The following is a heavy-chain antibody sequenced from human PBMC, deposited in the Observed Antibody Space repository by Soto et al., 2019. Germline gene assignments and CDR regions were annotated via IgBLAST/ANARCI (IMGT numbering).Heavy chain of an antibody. CDR3: ASLERGGALNYWFDP. V-gene: IGHV1-69*02. CDR1: GGTFSSYT. Sequence: QVQLVQSGAEVKKPGSSVKVSCKASGGTFSSYTISWVRQAPGQGLEWMGRIIPIHGIANYAQKFQGRVTITADKSTSTAYMERSRLGSEDPAVYYCASLERGGALNYWFDPWGQGTLVTVSS. CDR2: IIPIHGIA. D-gene: IGHD1-1*01. J-gene: IGHJ5*02.